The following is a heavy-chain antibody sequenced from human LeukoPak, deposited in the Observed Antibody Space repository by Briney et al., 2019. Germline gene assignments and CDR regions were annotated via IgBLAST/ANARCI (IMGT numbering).Heavy chain of an antibody. CDR2: INPNSGGT. J-gene: IGHJ4*02. CDR3: ARDRGDDYNHGDY. CDR1: GYTFTGYY. Sequence: ASVKVSCKASGYTFTGYYMHWVRQAPGQGLEWMGWINPNSGGTNYAQKFQGRVTMTRDTSISTAYMELSRLRSDDTAVYYCARDRGDDYNHGDYWGQGTLVTVSS. D-gene: IGHD5-24*01. V-gene: IGHV1-2*02.